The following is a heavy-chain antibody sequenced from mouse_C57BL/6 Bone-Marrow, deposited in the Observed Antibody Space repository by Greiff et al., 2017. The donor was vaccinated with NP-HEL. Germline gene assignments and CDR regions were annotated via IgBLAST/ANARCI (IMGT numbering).Heavy chain of an antibody. CDR2: LNPNYGTT. CDR3: ARIYYGTRGYWYFDV. J-gene: IGHJ1*03. D-gene: IGHD2-1*01. V-gene: IGHV1-39*01. Sequence: VHVKQSGPELVKPGASVKISCKASGYSFTDYNMNWVKQSNGKSLEWIGVLNPNYGTTSYNQKFKGKATLTVDQSSSTAYMQLNSLTSEDSAVYYCARIYYGTRGYWYFDVWGTGTTVTVSS. CDR1: GYSFTDYN.